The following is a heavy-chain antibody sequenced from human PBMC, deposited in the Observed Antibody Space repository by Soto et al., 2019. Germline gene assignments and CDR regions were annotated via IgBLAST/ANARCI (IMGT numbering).Heavy chain of an antibody. CDR1: GGSVLAFH. Sequence: SETLSLTCSVSGGSVLAFHWTWVRQPPGKGLEWVAFLGHGGSTDYNPSLKSRVAMSLDTSKNQVSLQLRPVTAADPALYYCAREGRLYNYNGIDVWGQGTTVTVSS. D-gene: IGHD2-2*02. V-gene: IGHV4-59*02. CDR2: LGHGGST. CDR3: AREGRLYNYNGIDV. J-gene: IGHJ6*02.